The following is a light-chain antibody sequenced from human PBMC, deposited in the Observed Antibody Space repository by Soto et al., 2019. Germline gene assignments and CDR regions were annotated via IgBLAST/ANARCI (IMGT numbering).Light chain of an antibody. V-gene: IGLV1-44*01. CDR3: AAWDDSLKGWV. CDR2: SNN. CDR1: SSNIGSNT. J-gene: IGLJ3*02. Sequence: QSVLTQPPSASGTPGQRVTISCSGSSSNIGSNTVNWYQQLPGTAPKLLIYSNNQRPSGVPDRFSGSKSGTSASLAISGLQSEDEADYYCAAWDDSLKGWVFGGGTKLTVL.